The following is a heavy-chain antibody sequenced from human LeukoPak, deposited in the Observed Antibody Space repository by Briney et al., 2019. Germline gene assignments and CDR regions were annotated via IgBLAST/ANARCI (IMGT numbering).Heavy chain of an antibody. Sequence: GGSLRLSCAASGFTFSNAWMSWVRQAPGKGLEWVGSIKSKTDGGTTDYAAPVKGRFTISRDDSKNTLYLQMNSLKTEDTAVYYCTTRNFSSGWILFDYWGQGTLVTVSS. CDR1: GFTFSNAW. V-gene: IGHV3-15*01. D-gene: IGHD6-19*01. CDR3: TTRNFSSGWILFDY. CDR2: IKSKTDGGTT. J-gene: IGHJ4*02.